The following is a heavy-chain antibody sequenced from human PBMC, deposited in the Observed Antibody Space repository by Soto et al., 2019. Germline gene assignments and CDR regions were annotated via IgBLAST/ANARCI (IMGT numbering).Heavy chain of an antibody. CDR2: TYYRSTWYN. Sequence: SQTLSLTCAISGDSVSSNSATWNWIRQSPSRGLEWLGRTYYRSTWYNDYAVSMRSRITINPDTSKNQFSLQLNSVTPEDTAVYYCTRGPEGRFYFDYWGQGTLVTVSS. V-gene: IGHV6-1*01. J-gene: IGHJ4*02. CDR1: GDSVSSNSAT. CDR3: TRGPEGRFYFDY.